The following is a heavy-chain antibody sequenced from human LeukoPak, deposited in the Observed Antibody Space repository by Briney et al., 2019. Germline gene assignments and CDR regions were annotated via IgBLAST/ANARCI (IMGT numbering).Heavy chain of an antibody. J-gene: IGHJ3*02. Sequence: SETLSLTCAVYGGSFSGYYWSWIRQPPGKGLEWIGEINHSGSTNYNPSLKSRVTISVDTSKNQFSLKLSSVTAADTAVYYCARGSDVAFGIWGQGTMVTVSS. CDR2: INHSGST. CDR1: GGSFSGYY. CDR3: ARGSDVAFGI. V-gene: IGHV4-34*01.